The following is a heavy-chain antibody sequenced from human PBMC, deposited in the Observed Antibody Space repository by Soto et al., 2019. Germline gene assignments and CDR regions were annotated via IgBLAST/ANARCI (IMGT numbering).Heavy chain of an antibody. V-gene: IGHV1-69*01. CDR2: IIPIFGTA. CDR1: GGTFSSYA. D-gene: IGHD3-22*01. J-gene: IGHJ6*02. CDR3: ARGPYYDSSGYYYAEDYYYYGMDV. Sequence: SGAAVKKPGSSVKVSCKASGGTFSSYAISWVRQAPGQGLEWMGGIIPIFGTANYAQKFQGRVTTTADESTSTAYMELSSLRSEDTAVYYCARGPYYDSSGYYYAEDYYYYGMDVWGQGTTVTVSS.